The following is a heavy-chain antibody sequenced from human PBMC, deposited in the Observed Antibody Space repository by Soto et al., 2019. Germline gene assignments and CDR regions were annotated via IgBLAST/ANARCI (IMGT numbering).Heavy chain of an antibody. J-gene: IGHJ4*02. V-gene: IGHV1-24*01. Sequence: ASVKVSCKVSGYTLTELSMHWVRQAPGKGLEWMGGFDPEDGETIYAQKFQGRVTMTEDTSTDKAYMELSSLGSEVTAVDYCATDWGYSSGWYGRRLFDYWGQGTLVTVSS. CDR2: FDPEDGET. CDR1: GYTLTELS. D-gene: IGHD6-19*01. CDR3: ATDWGYSSGWYGRRLFDY.